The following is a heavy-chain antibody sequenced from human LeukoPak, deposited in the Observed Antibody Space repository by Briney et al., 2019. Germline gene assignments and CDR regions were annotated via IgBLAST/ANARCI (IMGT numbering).Heavy chain of an antibody. Sequence: PGGSLRLSCAASGFTVSSNYMSWVRQAPGKGLEWVSVIYSGGSTYYADSVKGRFTISRDNSKNTLYLQMNSLRAEDTAVYYCARDYGMNYYDSSGYPLDYWGQGTLVTVSS. J-gene: IGHJ4*02. CDR1: GFTVSSNY. V-gene: IGHV3-53*01. CDR2: IYSGGST. CDR3: ARDYGMNYYDSSGYPLDY. D-gene: IGHD3-22*01.